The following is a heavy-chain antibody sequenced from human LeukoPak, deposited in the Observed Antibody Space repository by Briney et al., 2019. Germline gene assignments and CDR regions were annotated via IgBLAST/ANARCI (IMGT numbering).Heavy chain of an antibody. CDR1: GGSISSSSYY. V-gene: IGHV4-39*07. D-gene: IGHD1-14*01. CDR3: ARDRRRGISNHHHNTPSEPIDY. CDR2: IYHSGST. J-gene: IGHJ4*02. Sequence: SETLSLTCTVSGGSISSSSYYWGWIRQPPGKGLEWIGSIYHSGSTYYNPSLKSRVTISVDTSKNQFSLKLSSVTAADTAVYYCARDRRRGISNHHHNTPSEPIDYWGQGTLVTVSS.